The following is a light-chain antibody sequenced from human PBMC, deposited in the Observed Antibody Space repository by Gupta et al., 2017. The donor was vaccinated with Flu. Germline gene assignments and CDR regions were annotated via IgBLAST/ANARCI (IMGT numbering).Light chain of an antibody. V-gene: IGLV1-44*01. J-gene: IGLJ2*01. CDR3: AAWDDSLSGVV. Sequence: QSVLTQPPSASGTPGQRVTISCSGSSSNIGSNTVNWYHQVPGAAPKLLIHRNNQRPSGVPDRFSGSKSGTSASLDIRGLQSGDEADYYCAAWDDSLSGVVIGGGTKLTVL. CDR2: RNN. CDR1: SSNIGSNT.